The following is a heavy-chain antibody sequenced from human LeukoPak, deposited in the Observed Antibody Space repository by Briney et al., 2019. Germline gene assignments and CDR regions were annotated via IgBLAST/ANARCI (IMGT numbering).Heavy chain of an antibody. V-gene: IGHV5-10-1*01. CDR2: IDPSDSYT. Sequence: GESLKISCKGSGYSFTSYWISWVRQMPGKGLEWMGRIDPSDSYTNYSPSFQGHVTISADKSISTAYLQWSSLKASDTAMYYCARSANMQSYYYYGMDVWGQGTTVTVPS. D-gene: IGHD1/OR15-1a*01. J-gene: IGHJ6*02. CDR3: ARSANMQSYYYYGMDV. CDR1: GYSFTSYW.